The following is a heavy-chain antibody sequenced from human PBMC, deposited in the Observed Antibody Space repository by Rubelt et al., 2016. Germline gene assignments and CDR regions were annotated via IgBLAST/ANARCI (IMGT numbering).Heavy chain of an antibody. CDR2: VSYDANEE. CDR3: ARSGGDCHCFDF. J-gene: IGHJ4*02. Sequence: QVQLVESGGGVVQRGGSLRLSCAASGFTFTNHGMQWVRQAPGKGLEWVAVVSYDANEEHYADFVKGRFSISRDNAKNTLYLGVNSLRPDETAVYFCARSGGDCHCFDFCGQGTLVSVSS. D-gene: IGHD2-21*02. V-gene: IGHV3-30*03. CDR1: GFTFTNHG.